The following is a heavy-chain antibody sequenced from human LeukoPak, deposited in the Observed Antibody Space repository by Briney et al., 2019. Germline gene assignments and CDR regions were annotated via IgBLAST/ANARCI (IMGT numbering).Heavy chain of an antibody. CDR1: GYTFTSYD. CDR2: MNPNSGNT. J-gene: IGHJ6*03. CDR3: AVMIVVIDELYYYYMDV. V-gene: IGHV1-8*01. D-gene: IGHD3-22*01. Sequence: GASVKVSCKASGYTFTSYDINWVRQATGQGLEWMGWMNPNSGNTGYAQKFQGRVTMTRNTSISTAYMELSSLRSEDTAVYYCAVMIVVIDELYYYYMDVWGKGTTVTISS.